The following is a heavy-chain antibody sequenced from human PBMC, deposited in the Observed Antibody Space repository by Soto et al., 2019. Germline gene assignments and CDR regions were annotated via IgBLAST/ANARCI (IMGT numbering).Heavy chain of an antibody. D-gene: IGHD5-12*01. CDR2: ISSSSSYI. CDR3: ARSFGSGYVNFDY. V-gene: IGHV3-21*01. CDR1: GFTFSSYS. J-gene: IGHJ4*02. Sequence: GGSLRLSCAASGFTFSSYSMNWVRQAPGKGLEWVSHISSSSSYIYYADSVKGRFTISRDNAKNSLYLQMNSLRAEDTAVYYCARSFGSGYVNFDYWGQGTLVTVSS.